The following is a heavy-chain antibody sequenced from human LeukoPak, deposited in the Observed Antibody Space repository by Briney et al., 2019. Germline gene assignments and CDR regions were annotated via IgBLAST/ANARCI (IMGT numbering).Heavy chain of an antibody. CDR2: ISGSGSTI. D-gene: IGHD3-22*01. Sequence: GGSLRLSCAASGFTFSSYEMNWVRQAPGKGLEWVSYISGSGSTIYYADSVKGRFTISRDNAKNSLYLQMNSLRAEDTAVYYCARLGPSGYYSFDYWGQGTLVTVSS. CDR1: GFTFSSYE. J-gene: IGHJ4*02. V-gene: IGHV3-48*03. CDR3: ARLGPSGYYSFDY.